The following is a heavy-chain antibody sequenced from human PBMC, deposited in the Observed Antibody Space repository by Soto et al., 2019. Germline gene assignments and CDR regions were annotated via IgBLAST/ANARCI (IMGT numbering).Heavy chain of an antibody. CDR2: IYYSGST. CDR1: GGSISSSSYY. Sequence: LSLTCTVSGGSISSSSYYWGWIRQPPGKGLEWIGSIYYSGSTYYNPSLKSRVTISVDTSKNQFSLKLSSVTAADTAVYYCARLGAFYSSSWNYYYYGMDVWGQGTTVTVSS. J-gene: IGHJ6*02. D-gene: IGHD6-13*01. CDR3: ARLGAFYSSSWNYYYYGMDV. V-gene: IGHV4-39*01.